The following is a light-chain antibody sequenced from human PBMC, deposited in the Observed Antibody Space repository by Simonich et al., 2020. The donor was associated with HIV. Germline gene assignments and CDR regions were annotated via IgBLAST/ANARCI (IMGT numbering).Light chain of an antibody. CDR1: QNINTF. J-gene: IGKJ4*01. CDR3: QQANSFPLT. CDR2: AAS. V-gene: IGKV1-12*01. Sequence: RMTQSPSSLSASTGDRVTITCRASQNINTFLAWYQQKPGKAPNLLIDAASSLQSGVPSRFSGSGSGTDFTLTISSLQPEDFATYYCQQANSFPLTFGGGTKVEIK.